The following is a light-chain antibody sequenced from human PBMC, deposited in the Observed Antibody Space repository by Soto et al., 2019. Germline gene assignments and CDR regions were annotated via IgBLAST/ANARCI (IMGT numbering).Light chain of an antibody. CDR3: AAWDDSLRGV. CDR2: RNN. J-gene: IGLJ3*02. V-gene: IGLV1-47*01. CDR1: SSNIGSNY. Sequence: QSVLTQPPSASGTPGQGVTISCSGSSSNIGSNYVYWYQQLPGTAPKLLIYRNNQRPSGVPDRFSGSKSGTSASRAISGLRSEAEADYYCAAWDDSLRGVFGGGTKVTVL.